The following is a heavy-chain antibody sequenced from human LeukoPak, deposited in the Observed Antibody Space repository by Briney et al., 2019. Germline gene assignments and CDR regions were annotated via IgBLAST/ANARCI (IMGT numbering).Heavy chain of an antibody. V-gene: IGHV3-15*01. Sequence: GXGXXWXGXIKSKTDGGKTEYAEAGKGKFTISRSDSKNTLYLQMNSLKTEDTAVYYCTTGVGYSSSWFDYWRQGTLVTVSS. CDR2: IKSKTDGGKT. J-gene: IGHJ4*02. CDR3: TTGVGYSSSWFDY. D-gene: IGHD6-13*01.